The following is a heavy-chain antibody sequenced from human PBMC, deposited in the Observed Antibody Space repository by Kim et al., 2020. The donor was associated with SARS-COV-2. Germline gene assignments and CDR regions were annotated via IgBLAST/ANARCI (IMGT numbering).Heavy chain of an antibody. D-gene: IGHD5-12*01. J-gene: IGHJ4*02. CDR3: ATRGVIRVYDFFGY. Sequence: SVKVSCKASGGTFSSYAISWVRQAPGQGLEWMGGIIPIFGTANYAQKFQGRVTITADESTSTAYMELSSLRSEDTAVYYCATRGVIRVYDFFGYWGQGTLVTVSS. V-gene: IGHV1-69*13. CDR1: GGTFSSYA. CDR2: IIPIFGTA.